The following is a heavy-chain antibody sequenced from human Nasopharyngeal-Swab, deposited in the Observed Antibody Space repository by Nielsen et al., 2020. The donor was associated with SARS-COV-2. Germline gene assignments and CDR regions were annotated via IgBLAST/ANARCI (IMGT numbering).Heavy chain of an antibody. D-gene: IGHD5-18*01. Sequence: GESLKISCKGSGYSFTSYWIGWVRQMPGKGLEWMGIIYPGDSDTRYSPSFQGQVTISADKSISTAYLQWSSLKASDTAMYYCAMQCGYCYGCGNWFDPWGQGTLVTVSS. CDR1: GYSFTSYW. CDR2: IYPGDSDT. J-gene: IGHJ5*02. CDR3: AMQCGYCYGCGNWFDP. V-gene: IGHV5-51*01.